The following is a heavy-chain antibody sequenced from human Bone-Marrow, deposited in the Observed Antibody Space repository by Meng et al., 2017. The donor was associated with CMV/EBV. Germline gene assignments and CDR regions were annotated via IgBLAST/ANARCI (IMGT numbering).Heavy chain of an antibody. D-gene: IGHD2-2*01. CDR3: ARIYCSSTSCYPFTTKNWFDP. Sequence: GESLKISCAASGFTFSSYAMHWVRQAPGKGLEWVAVISYDGSNKYYADSVKGRFTISRDNSKNTLYLQMNSLRAEDTAVYYCARIYCSSTSCYPFTTKNWFDPWGQGTLVTVSS. CDR1: GFTFSSYA. CDR2: ISYDGSNK. V-gene: IGHV3-30*14. J-gene: IGHJ5*02.